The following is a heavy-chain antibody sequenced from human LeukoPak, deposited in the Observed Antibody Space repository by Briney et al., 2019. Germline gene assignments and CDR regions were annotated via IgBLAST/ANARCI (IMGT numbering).Heavy chain of an antibody. CDR2: ISAYNGNT. J-gene: IGHJ6*03. CDR3: ARDGDYLPPYYYYYYYMDV. V-gene: IGHV1-18*01. CDR1: GYTFTSYG. Sequence: GESLKISCKASGYTFTSYGISWVRQAPGQGLEWMGWISAYNGNTNYAQKLQGRVTMTTDTSTSTAYMELRSLRSDDTAVYYCARDGDYLPPYYYYYYYMDVWGKGTTVTVSS. D-gene: IGHD4-11*01.